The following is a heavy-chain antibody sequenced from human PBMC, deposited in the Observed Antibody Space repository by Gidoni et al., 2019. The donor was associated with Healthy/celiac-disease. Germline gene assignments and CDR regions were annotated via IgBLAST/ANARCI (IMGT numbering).Heavy chain of an antibody. D-gene: IGHD2-15*01. CDR3: ARNHCSGGSCYLPYYYYGMDV. CDR1: GGSISSYY. Sequence: QVQLQESGPGLVKPSETLSLTCTVSGGSISSYYWSWIRLPPGKGLELIGYIYYSGSTNYHPSLESRVTISVDTSKNQFSLKLSSVTAADTAVYYCARNHCSGGSCYLPYYYYGMDVWGQGTTVTVSS. J-gene: IGHJ6*02. CDR2: IYYSGST. V-gene: IGHV4-59*01.